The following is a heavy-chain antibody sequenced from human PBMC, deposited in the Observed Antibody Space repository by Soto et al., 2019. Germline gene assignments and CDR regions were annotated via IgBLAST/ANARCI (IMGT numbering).Heavy chain of an antibody. CDR3: ARPKDDDWYFYL. Sequence: QVQLQESGPGLVKPSETLVLTCTVSGASITSHYWCWIPQSPGKGLLWLGYIHADGSTKYKPSLKHRVTISIDTTKNQFALELRSVTAAATAMYYGARPKDDDWYFYLWGGGTLVTVSS. V-gene: IGHV4-59*08. CDR2: IHADGST. J-gene: IGHJ2*01. CDR1: GASITSHY.